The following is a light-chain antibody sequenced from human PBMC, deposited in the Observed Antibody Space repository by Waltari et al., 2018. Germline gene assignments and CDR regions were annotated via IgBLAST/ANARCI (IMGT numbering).Light chain of an antibody. CDR2: EVN. Sequence: QSALTQPPSASGSPGQSVAISCSGTSSDIGASTSVSWYQHHPGKAPKLIIYEVNKRPSGVPDRFSGSKSGNTASLTVSGLQAEDEADYYCSSYAGSNNYVFGPGTKVTVL. J-gene: IGLJ1*01. V-gene: IGLV2-8*01. CDR3: SSYAGSNNYV. CDR1: SSDIGASTS.